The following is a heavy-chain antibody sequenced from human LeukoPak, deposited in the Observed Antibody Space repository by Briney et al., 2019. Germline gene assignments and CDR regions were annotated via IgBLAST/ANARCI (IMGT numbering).Heavy chain of an antibody. CDR3: GTAFEF. CDR1: GFTVSGTW. Sequence: GGALRLSCAASGFTVSGTWMHWVRQAPGKGLVWVSRINNDGRSTSYADPVKGRFTISRDNAKNTLYMQMNSLRAEDTAVYYCGTAFEFWGQGTLVTVSS. V-gene: IGHV3-74*01. D-gene: IGHD5-18*01. CDR2: INNDGRST. J-gene: IGHJ4*02.